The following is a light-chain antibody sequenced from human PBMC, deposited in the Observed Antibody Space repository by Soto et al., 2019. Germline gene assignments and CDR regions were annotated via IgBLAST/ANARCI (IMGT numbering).Light chain of an antibody. Sequence: VFTQSPGTLSLSPGERATPSRRASLSVSGSQLAWYQQKPGQPPRLLIYGASTRATGIPARFSGSGSGTDFTLTISRLEPEDFALYYCQHYVERSPITFGQGTRLEIK. CDR3: QHYVERSPIT. J-gene: IGKJ5*01. V-gene: IGKV3-20*01. CDR1: LSVSGSQ. CDR2: GAS.